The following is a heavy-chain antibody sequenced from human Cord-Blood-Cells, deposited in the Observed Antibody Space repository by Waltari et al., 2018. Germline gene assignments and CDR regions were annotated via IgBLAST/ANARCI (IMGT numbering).Heavy chain of an antibody. J-gene: IGHJ5*02. CDR2: INPNSGGT. CDR1: GYTFTGYY. Sequence: QVQLVQSGAEVKKPGASVKVSCKASGYTFTGYYMHWVRQAPGQGLEWMGWINPNSGGTNYAQKFQGRVTMTRDTSISTAYMELSRLRSDDTAVYYCARDLNPLEWLLRPTNWFDPWGQGTLVTVSS. V-gene: IGHV1-2*02. CDR3: ARDLNPLEWLLRPTNWFDP. D-gene: IGHD3-3*01.